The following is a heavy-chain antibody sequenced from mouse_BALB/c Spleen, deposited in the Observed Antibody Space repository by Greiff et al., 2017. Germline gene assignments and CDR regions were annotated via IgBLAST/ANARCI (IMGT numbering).Heavy chain of an antibody. Sequence: EVKLMESGPSLVKPSQTLSLTCSVTGDSITSGYWNWIRKFPGNKLEYMGYISYSGSTYYNPSLKSRISITRDTSKNQYYLQLNSVTTEDTATYYCARRAGYGSPWFAYWGQGTLVTVSA. D-gene: IGHD1-1*01. CDR3: ARRAGYGSPWFAY. J-gene: IGHJ3*01. CDR2: ISYSGST. V-gene: IGHV3-8*02. CDR1: GDSITSGY.